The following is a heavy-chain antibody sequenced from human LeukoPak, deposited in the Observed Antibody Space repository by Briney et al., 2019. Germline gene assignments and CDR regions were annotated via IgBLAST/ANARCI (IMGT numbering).Heavy chain of an antibody. CDR1: GASISSGDHY. Sequence: SETLSLTCSVSGASISSGDHYWSWIRQPAGKGLEWVGRAYTSGSTTYNPSLKSRVTISVDTSTNQFSLKLSSVTAADTAVYYCVTANQRSTYYFDYWGQGTLVTVSS. CDR3: VTANQRSTYYFDY. J-gene: IGHJ4*02. V-gene: IGHV4-61*02. D-gene: IGHD1-20*01. CDR2: AYTSGST.